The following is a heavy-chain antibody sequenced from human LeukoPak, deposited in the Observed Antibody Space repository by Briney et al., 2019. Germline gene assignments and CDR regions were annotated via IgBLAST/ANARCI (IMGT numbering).Heavy chain of an antibody. CDR3: AKGTTREVYRNWFDP. D-gene: IGHD4-23*01. Sequence: GGSLGLSCAASGFTFSSYSMNWVRQAPGKGLEWVSSISSSSSYIYYADSVKGRFTISRDNAKNSLYLQMNSLRAEDTAVYYCAKGTTREVYRNWFDPWGQGTLVTVSS. J-gene: IGHJ5*02. V-gene: IGHV3-21*01. CDR2: ISSSSSYI. CDR1: GFTFSSYS.